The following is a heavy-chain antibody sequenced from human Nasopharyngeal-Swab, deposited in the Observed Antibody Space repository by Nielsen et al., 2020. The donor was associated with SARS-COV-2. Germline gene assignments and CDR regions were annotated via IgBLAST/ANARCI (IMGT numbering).Heavy chain of an antibody. CDR2: INQDGSQK. J-gene: IGHJ3*02. V-gene: IGHV3-7*01. Sequence: GESLKISCAASGFSFSTYAMSWVRQAPGKGLEWVANINQDGSQKYYVDSVKGRFTISRDNAENSLYLQMDSLRADDTAVYYCARDPEYSALDIWGQGTMVTVSS. CDR3: ARDPEYSALDI. D-gene: IGHD1-14*01. CDR1: GFSFSTYA.